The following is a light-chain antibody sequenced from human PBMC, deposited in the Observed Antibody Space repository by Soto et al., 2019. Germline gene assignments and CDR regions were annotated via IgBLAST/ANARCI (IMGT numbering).Light chain of an antibody. CDR2: DAS. V-gene: IGKV3-20*01. Sequence: EIVLTQSPGTLSLSPGERATLSCRASQSVTSDSIAWYQQKPGQAPKLLIYDASSRATGIPDRFSGSGSGTDFTLTISRLEPEDFAVYYCQQYGSSPLTFGGGTKVEIK. CDR1: QSVTSDS. J-gene: IGKJ4*01. CDR3: QQYGSSPLT.